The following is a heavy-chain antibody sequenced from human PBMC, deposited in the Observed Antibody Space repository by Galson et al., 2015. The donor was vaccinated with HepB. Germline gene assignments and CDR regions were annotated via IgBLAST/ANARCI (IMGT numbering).Heavy chain of an antibody. CDR2: ISSSSTYT. CDR1: GFTFSDYY. Sequence: SLRLSCAASGFTFSDYYMSWIRQAPGKGLEWVSYISSSSTYTNYADSVKGRFTISRDNAKNSLYLQMNSLRAKDTAVYYCARAALGWIDPWGQGTLVTVSS. V-gene: IGHV3-11*05. CDR3: ARAALGWIDP. J-gene: IGHJ5*02. D-gene: IGHD6-25*01.